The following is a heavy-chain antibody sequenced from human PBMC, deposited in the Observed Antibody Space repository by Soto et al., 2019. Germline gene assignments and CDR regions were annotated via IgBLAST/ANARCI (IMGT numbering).Heavy chain of an antibody. D-gene: IGHD3-22*01. CDR2: ISAYNGNT. CDR1: GYTFTSYG. V-gene: IGHV1-18*01. J-gene: IGHJ4*02. Sequence: GASVKVSCKASGYTFTSYGISWVRQAPGQGLEWMGWISAYNGNTNYAQKLQGRVTMTTDTSTSTAYMELRGLRSDDTAVYYCARERDYYDSSGYSIPSFDYWGQGTLVTVSS. CDR3: ARERDYYDSSGYSIPSFDY.